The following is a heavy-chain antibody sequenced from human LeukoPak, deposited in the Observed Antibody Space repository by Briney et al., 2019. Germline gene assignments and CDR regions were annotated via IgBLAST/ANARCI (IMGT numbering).Heavy chain of an antibody. CDR1: GYTFTSYD. V-gene: IGHV1-8*01. CDR3: ARVSRRVVATTLNY. J-gene: IGHJ4*02. Sequence: GASVKVSCKASGYTFTSYDINWVRQATGQGLEWMGWMNPNSGNTGYAQKFQGRVTMTRNTSISTAYMELSSLRSEDTAVYYCARVSRRVVATTLNYWGQGTLVTVSS. CDR2: MNPNSGNT. D-gene: IGHD2-15*01.